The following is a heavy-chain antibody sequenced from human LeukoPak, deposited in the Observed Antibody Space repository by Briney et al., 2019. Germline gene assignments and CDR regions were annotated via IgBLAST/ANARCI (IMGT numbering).Heavy chain of an antibody. CDR1: GGSISSYY. CDR3: ARDSYYDSRRSHWFDP. D-gene: IGHD3-22*01. CDR2: INHSGST. Sequence: SETLSLTCTVSGGSISSYYWSWIRQPPGKGLEWIGEINHSGSTNYNPSLKSRVTISVDTSKNQFSLKLSSVTAADTAVYYCARDSYYDSRRSHWFDPWGQGTLVTVSS. V-gene: IGHV4-34*01. J-gene: IGHJ5*02.